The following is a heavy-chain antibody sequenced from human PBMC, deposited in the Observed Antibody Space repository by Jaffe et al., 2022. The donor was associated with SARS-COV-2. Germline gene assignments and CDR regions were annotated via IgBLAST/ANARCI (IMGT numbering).Heavy chain of an antibody. CDR2: IIPILGIA. CDR1: GGTFSSYT. V-gene: IGHV1-69*08. Sequence: QVQLVQSGAEVKKPGSSVKVSCKASGGTFSSYTISWVRQAPGQGLEWMGRIIPILGIANYAQKFQGRVTITADKSTSTAYMELSSLRSEDTAVYYCARDGSGQNYGMDVWGQGTTVTVSS. J-gene: IGHJ6*02. D-gene: IGHD3-10*01. CDR3: ARDGSGQNYGMDV.